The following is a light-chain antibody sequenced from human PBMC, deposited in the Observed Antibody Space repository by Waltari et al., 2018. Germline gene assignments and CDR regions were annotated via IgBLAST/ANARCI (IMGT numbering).Light chain of an antibody. CDR3: QQSNSYPFT. CDR1: QGIGSY. J-gene: IGKJ3*01. Sequence: IQLTQSPSSLSASVGDRVTITCRASQGIGSYLAWYQQKPGKAPKLLIYAASTLKNAVPSRFSGSGFWTDFPLTISSLQPEDFATYYCQQSNSYPFTFGPGTKVDIK. V-gene: IGKV1-9*01. CDR2: AAS.